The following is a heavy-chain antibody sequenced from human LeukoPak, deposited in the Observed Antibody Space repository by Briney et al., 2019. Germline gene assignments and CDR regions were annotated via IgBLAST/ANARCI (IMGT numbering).Heavy chain of an antibody. CDR3: ARWMTTVITPDY. J-gene: IGHJ4*02. CDR1: GYTFNFYY. V-gene: IGHV1-2*02. D-gene: IGHD4-11*01. CDR2: INPNSGGT. Sequence: ASVTVSFTSSGYTFNFYYLHWVRQAPGQGHEWMGWINPNSGGTNYAQKFQGRVTMTRDTSISTAYMELSRLRSDDTAVYYCARWMTTVITPDYWGQGTLVTVSS.